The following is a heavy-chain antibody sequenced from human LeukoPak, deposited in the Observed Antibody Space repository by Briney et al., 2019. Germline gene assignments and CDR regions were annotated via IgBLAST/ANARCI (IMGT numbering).Heavy chain of an antibody. D-gene: IGHD3-16*02. V-gene: IGHV3-48*01. J-gene: IGHJ4*02. CDR3: AKDSRGHYGYVWGSYRYTGLDY. Sequence: GGSLRLSCEASGFTFSSYSMNWVRQAPGKGLEWISYISSSSNTIYYTDSVKGRFTISRDNAKNSLYLQMNSLRAEDTALYYCAKDSRGHYGYVWGSYRYTGLDYWGQGTLVTVSS. CDR1: GFTFSSYS. CDR2: ISSSSNTI.